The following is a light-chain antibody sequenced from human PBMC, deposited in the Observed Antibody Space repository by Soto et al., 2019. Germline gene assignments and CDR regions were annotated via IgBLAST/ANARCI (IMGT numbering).Light chain of an antibody. J-gene: IGLJ1*01. CDR1: SSNIGAGYD. V-gene: IGLV1-40*01. CDR2: GNS. CDR3: QSYDSSLSGTYV. Sequence: QSVLTQPPSVSGAPGQSVTISCTGSSSNIGAGYDVHWYQQLPGTAPKLLIYGNSNRPSGVPDRFSGSKSGTSASLAITGIQAEDEADYYCQSYDSSLSGTYVFGNGTKVTVL.